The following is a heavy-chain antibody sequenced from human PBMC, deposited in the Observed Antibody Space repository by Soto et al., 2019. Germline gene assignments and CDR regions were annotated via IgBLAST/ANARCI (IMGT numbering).Heavy chain of an antibody. J-gene: IGHJ4*02. CDR1: GFIFRDYL. D-gene: IGHD2-21*02. Sequence: QVQLVEAGGGVVQPGTSLRLSCKASGFIFRDYLIHWVRQAPGKGLEWLAVLSFDGTAEYYAESTRGRFTISRDIPKSTTYLVINNVRREDTAMYYCAREATRLQSMEVLEYWGQGTLVTVPS. V-gene: IGHV3-30*03. CDR2: LSFDGTAE. CDR3: AREATRLQSMEVLEY.